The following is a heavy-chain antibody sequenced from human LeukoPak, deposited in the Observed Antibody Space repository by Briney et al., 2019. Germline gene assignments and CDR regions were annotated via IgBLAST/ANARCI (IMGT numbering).Heavy chain of an antibody. CDR3: AQTKYSSSWPQYNWFDP. D-gene: IGHD6-13*01. J-gene: IGHJ5*02. Sequence: SETLSLTCTVSGGSISSYYWSWIRQPPGKGLEWIGYIYYSGSTNYNPSLKSRVTISVDTSKNQFSLKLSSVTAADTAVYYCAQTKYSSSWPQYNWFDPWGQGTLVTVSS. CDR1: GGSISSYY. V-gene: IGHV4-59*01. CDR2: IYYSGST.